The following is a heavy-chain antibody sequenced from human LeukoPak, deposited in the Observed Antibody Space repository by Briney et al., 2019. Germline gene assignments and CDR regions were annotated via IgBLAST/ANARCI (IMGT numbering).Heavy chain of an antibody. J-gene: IGHJ3*02. D-gene: IGHD2-21*02. V-gene: IGHV4-4*07. CDR2: IYTSGST. CDR1: GGSISSYY. CDR3: ARVSPFRMVVTAHDAFDI. Sequence: PSETLSLTCTVSGGSISSYYWSWIRQPAGKGLEWIGRIYTSGSTNYNPSLKSRVTISVDTSKNQSSLKLSSVTAADTAVYYCARVSPFRMVVTAHDAFDIWGQGTMVTVSS.